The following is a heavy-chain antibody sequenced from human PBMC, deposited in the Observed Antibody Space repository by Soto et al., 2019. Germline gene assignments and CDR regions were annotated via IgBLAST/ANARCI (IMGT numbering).Heavy chain of an antibody. CDR2: IWYDGTEK. CDR1: GFTFNTYS. J-gene: IGHJ4*02. Sequence: QVQLEESGGGVVQPGRSLRLSCEASGFTFNTYSMHWVLQPPGKGLEWLAAIWYDGTEKYYADSVKCRFIISRDNSTKTLYLEMNSLRAEDTAVYYCARAGGTTVTGLWHFDSWGQGTLVTVSS. V-gene: IGHV3-33*01. D-gene: IGHD4-17*01. CDR3: ARAGGTTVTGLWHFDS.